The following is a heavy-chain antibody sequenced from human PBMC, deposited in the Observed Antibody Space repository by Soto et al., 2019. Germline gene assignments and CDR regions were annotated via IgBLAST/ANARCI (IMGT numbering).Heavy chain of an antibody. CDR3: AKDSKKQYNWNDQYYYSYMDV. V-gene: IGHV3-9*01. Sequence: EVQLVESGGGLVQPGRSLRLSCAASGFTFDDYAMHWVRQAPGKGLEWVSGISWNSGSIGYAHSVKGRITVSRDNANNSLYQQMNSLRAEDTALYYCAKDSKKQYNWNDQYYYSYMDVWGKGTTVTVSS. D-gene: IGHD1-1*01. CDR1: GFTFDDYA. J-gene: IGHJ6*03. CDR2: ISWNSGSI.